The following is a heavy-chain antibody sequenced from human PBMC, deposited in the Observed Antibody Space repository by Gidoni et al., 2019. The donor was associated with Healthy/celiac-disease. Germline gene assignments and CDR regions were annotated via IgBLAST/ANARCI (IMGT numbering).Heavy chain of an antibody. D-gene: IGHD2-2*01. CDR2: ISGSGGST. Sequence: EVQLLESGGGLVQPGGPLRLYCAASGFPFSSYAISWVRQALGKGLGWVAAISGSGGSTYYADSVKGRFTISRDNSKNTLYLQMNSLRAGDTAVYYGAKDGGIVVVPAARYYYGMDVWGQGTTVTVSS. V-gene: IGHV3-23*01. J-gene: IGHJ6*02. CDR3: AKDGGIVVVPAARYYYGMDV. CDR1: GFPFSSYA.